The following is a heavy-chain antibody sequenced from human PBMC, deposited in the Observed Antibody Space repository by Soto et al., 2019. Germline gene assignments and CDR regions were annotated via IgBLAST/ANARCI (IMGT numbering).Heavy chain of an antibody. J-gene: IGHJ6*03. D-gene: IGHD6-6*01. CDR2: ISWNSGSI. V-gene: IGHV3-9*01. CDR3: AKDIYRGAARPFGCLYMDV. Sequence: GGSLRLSCAASGFTFDDYAMHWVRQAPGKGLEWVSGISWNSGSIGYADSVKGRFTISRDNAKNSLYLQMNSLRAEDTALYYCAKDIYRGAARPFGCLYMDVWGKGTTVTVSS. CDR1: GFTFDDYA.